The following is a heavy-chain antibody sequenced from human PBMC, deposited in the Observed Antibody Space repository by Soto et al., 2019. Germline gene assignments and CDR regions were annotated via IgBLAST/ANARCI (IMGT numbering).Heavy chain of an antibody. D-gene: IGHD1-26*01. CDR3: AKDGSGSSSSGGY. CDR2: IGGSGGST. CDR1: GFTFSSYV. V-gene: IGHV3-23*01. J-gene: IGHJ4*02. Sequence: EVQLLESGGGLVQPGGSLRLSCAASGFTFSSYVMTWVRQAPGKGLEWVSGIGGSGGSTNYADSVKGRFTISRDNSKNTLYLQMNSLRAEDTAVYYCAKDGSGSSSSGGYWGQRTLVTVSS.